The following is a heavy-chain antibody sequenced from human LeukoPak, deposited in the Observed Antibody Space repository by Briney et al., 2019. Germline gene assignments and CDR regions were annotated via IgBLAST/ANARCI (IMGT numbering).Heavy chain of an antibody. CDR3: ARDGTDVDTAMRVYYYYYMDV. CDR1: GDSVSSNSAA. Sequence: SQTLSLTCAISGDSVSSNSAAWTWIRQSPSRGLEWLGRTYYRSKWYNDYAVSVKSRITINPDTSKNQFSLQLNSVTPEDTAVYYCARDGTDVDTAMRVYYYYYMDVWGKGTTVTVSS. D-gene: IGHD5-18*01. V-gene: IGHV6-1*01. J-gene: IGHJ6*03. CDR2: TYYRSKWYN.